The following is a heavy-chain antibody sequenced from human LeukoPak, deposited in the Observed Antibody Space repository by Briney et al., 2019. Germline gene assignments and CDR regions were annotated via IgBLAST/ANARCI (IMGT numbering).Heavy chain of an antibody. Sequence: SETLSLTCTVSGYSISSGYYWGWIRQTPGKGLEWIGSIYHSGNTYYNPPLKSRITISIDTSKNQFSLKLSSVTAADTAVYYCATFPSGSWSPYWGQGTLVTVSS. V-gene: IGHV4-38-2*02. CDR3: ATFPSGSWSPY. D-gene: IGHD1-26*01. J-gene: IGHJ4*02. CDR1: GYSISSGYY. CDR2: IYHSGNT.